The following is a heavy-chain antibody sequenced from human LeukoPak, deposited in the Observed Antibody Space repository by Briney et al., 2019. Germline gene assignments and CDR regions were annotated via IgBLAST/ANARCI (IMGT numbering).Heavy chain of an antibody. CDR2: MNQDGSEK. CDR1: GFTFSSYA. Sequence: GGSLRLSCAASGFTFSSYAMSWVRQAPGKGLEWVANMNQDGSEKYYVDSVKGRFTISRDNAKNSLYLQMNSLRAEDTAVYYCARYCSGGSCFDYWGQGTLVTVSS. D-gene: IGHD2-15*01. V-gene: IGHV3-7*04. CDR3: ARYCSGGSCFDY. J-gene: IGHJ4*02.